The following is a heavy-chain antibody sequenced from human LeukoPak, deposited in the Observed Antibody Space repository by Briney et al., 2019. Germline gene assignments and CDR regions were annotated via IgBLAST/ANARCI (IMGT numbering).Heavy chain of an antibody. Sequence: ASVKASCKASGGTFSSYAISWVRQAPGQGLEWMGGIIPIFGTANYAQKFQGRVTITADESTSTAYMELSRLRSDDTAVYYCASGYGDLLLDYWGQGTLVTVSS. CDR3: ASGYGDLLLDY. CDR1: GGTFSSYA. V-gene: IGHV1-69*13. D-gene: IGHD4-17*01. J-gene: IGHJ4*02. CDR2: IIPIFGTA.